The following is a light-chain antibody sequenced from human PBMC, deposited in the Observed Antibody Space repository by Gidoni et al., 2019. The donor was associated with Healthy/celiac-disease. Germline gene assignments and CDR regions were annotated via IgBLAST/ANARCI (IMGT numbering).Light chain of an antibody. CDR2: EVS. CDR1: SNDVGYYNY. Sequence: SALTQPPSASGSPGQSVTISCTGTSNDVGYYNYVSWYQQHPGKAPKIMIYEVSKRPSGVPDRFSGSKSGNTASLTVSGLQAEDEADYYCSSYAGSNNLGLFGGGTKLTVL. CDR3: SSYAGSNNLGL. J-gene: IGLJ3*02. V-gene: IGLV2-8*01.